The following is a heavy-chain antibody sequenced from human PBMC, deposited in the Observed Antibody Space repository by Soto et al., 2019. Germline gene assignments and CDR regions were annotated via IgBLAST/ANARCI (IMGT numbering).Heavy chain of an antibody. CDR3: ARGGTLLERGPVFG. CDR1: GFTFSSYG. J-gene: IGHJ4*02. CDR2: IWYDGSNK. Sequence: GGSLRLSCAASGFTFSSYGMHWVRQAPGKGLEWVAVIWYDGSNKYYADSVKGRFTISRDNSKNTLYLQMNSLRAEDTAVYYCARGGTLLERGPVFGWGQGTLVTVSS. V-gene: IGHV3-33*01. D-gene: IGHD2-15*01.